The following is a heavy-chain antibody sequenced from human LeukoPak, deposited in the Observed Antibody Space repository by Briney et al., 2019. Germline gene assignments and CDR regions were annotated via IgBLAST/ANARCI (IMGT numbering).Heavy chain of an antibody. CDR3: ARVRSAAGIDY. D-gene: IGHD6-13*01. CDR1: GGSISSYY. V-gene: IGHV4-59*01. CDR2: IYYSGST. J-gene: IGHJ4*02. Sequence: SETLSLTCTVSGGSISSYYWSWIRQPPGKGLEWIGYIYYSGSTNYNPSLKGRVTISVDTSKNQFSLKLSSVTAADTAVYYCARVRSAAGIDYWGQGTLVTVSS.